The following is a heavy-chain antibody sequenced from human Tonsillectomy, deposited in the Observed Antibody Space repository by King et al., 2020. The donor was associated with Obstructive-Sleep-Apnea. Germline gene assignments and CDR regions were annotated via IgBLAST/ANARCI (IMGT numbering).Heavy chain of an antibody. CDR1: GGSISSYY. V-gene: IGHV4-59*01. CDR3: ARDRRGLYGMDV. CDR2: IYYSGST. J-gene: IGHJ6*02. Sequence: VQLQESGPGLVKPSETLSLTCTVSGGSISSYYWSWIRQPPGKGLEWVGYIYYSGSTNYNPSLKSRGTISVDTSKNQFSLKLSSVTAADTAVYYCARDRRGLYGMDVWGQGTTVTVSS. D-gene: IGHD3-10*01.